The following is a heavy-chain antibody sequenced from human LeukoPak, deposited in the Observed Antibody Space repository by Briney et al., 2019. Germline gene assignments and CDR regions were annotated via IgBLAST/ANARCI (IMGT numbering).Heavy chain of an antibody. CDR1: GGSFSGYY. D-gene: IGHD1-7*01. J-gene: IGHJ3*02. V-gene: IGHV4-34*01. Sequence: TPSETLSLTCTVSGGSFSGYYWSWIRQPPGKGLEWIGEINHSGSTNYNPSLKSRVTISADTSKNQFSLKLSSVTAADTAVYYCARPLLTSSEGTSQIDAFDIWGQGTMVTVSS. CDR3: ARPLLTSSEGTSQIDAFDI. CDR2: INHSGST.